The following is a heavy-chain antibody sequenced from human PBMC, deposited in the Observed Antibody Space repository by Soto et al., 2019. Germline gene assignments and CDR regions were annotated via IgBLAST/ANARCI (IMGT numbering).Heavy chain of an antibody. J-gene: IGHJ6*02. CDR3: ARGSAYGDYEYYYYGMDV. CDR2: IYHSGST. D-gene: IGHD4-17*01. Sequence: SETRSLTCSVSGGSISSSNWWSCVRQPPGKGLEWIGEIYHSGSTNYNPSLKSRVTISVDKSKNQFSLKLSSVTAADTAVYYCARGSAYGDYEYYYYGMDVWGQGTTVTVSS. V-gene: IGHV4-4*02. CDR1: GGSISSSNW.